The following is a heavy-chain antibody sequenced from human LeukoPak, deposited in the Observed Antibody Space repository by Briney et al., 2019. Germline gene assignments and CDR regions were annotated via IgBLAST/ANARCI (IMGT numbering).Heavy chain of an antibody. J-gene: IGHJ3*02. Sequence: TGGTLRLSCAASGFTFSSYWMHWVRQAPGKGLEWVSGISWNSGSIGYADSVKGRFTISRDNAKNSLYLQMNSLRAEDMALYYCAKVADSSSWDSGDAFDIWGQGAMVTVSS. D-gene: IGHD6-13*01. CDR2: ISWNSGSI. V-gene: IGHV3-9*03. CDR3: AKVADSSSWDSGDAFDI. CDR1: GFTFSSYW.